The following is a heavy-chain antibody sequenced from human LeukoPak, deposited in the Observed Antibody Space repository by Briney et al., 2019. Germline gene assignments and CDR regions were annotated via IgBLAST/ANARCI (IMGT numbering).Heavy chain of an antibody. CDR1: GFTFSSYG. CDR2: ISYDGSNK. J-gene: IGHJ4*02. Sequence: PGRSLRLSCAASGFTFSSYGMHWVRQAPGKGLEWVAVISYDGSNKYYADSVKGRFTISRDNSKNTLYLQMNSLRAEDTAVYYCAREWEVAGTSLDYWGQGTLVTVSS. V-gene: IGHV3-30*03. D-gene: IGHD6-19*01. CDR3: AREWEVAGTSLDY.